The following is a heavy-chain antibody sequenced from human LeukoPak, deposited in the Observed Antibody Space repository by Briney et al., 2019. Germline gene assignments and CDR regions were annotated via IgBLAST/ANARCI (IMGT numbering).Heavy chain of an antibody. CDR1: GFTVSSNY. J-gene: IGHJ3*02. Sequence: PGGSLRLSCAASGFTVSSNYMSWVRQAPGKGLEWVSVIYSGGSTYYADSVKGRFTISRDNSKNTLYLQMNSLRAEDMAVYYCARDLEMVGYAFDIWGQGTMVTVSS. V-gene: IGHV3-53*01. D-gene: IGHD3-3*01. CDR3: ARDLEMVGYAFDI. CDR2: IYSGGST.